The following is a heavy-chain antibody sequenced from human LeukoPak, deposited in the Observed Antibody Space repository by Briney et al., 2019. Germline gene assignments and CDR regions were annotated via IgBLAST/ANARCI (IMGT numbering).Heavy chain of an antibody. CDR2: INTSGGST. CDR3: ARDAFLSGSLSPIDY. J-gene: IGHJ4*02. D-gene: IGHD5-12*01. CDR1: GYIFTNYY. V-gene: IGHV1-46*01. Sequence: ASVKVSCKASGYIFTNYYMHWVRQAPGQGLEWMGIINTSGGSTGSAQKFQGRAIMTRDTPTSTVYMELSSLRSEDTALYYCARDAFLSGSLSPIDYWGQGTLVTVSS.